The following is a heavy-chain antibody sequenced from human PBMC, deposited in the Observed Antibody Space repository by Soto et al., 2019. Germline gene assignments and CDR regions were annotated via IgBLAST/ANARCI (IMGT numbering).Heavy chain of an antibody. Sequence: PSETLSLTCTVSGGSISSYYWSWIRQPPGKGLEWIGYIYYSGSTNYNPSLKSRVTISVDTSKNQFSLKLSSVTAADTAVYYCARVFYDFWSGYYKAGYYYMDGWGKGTTVTVSS. CDR2: IYYSGST. CDR1: GGSISSYY. V-gene: IGHV4-59*01. CDR3: ARVFYDFWSGYYKAGYYYMDG. D-gene: IGHD3-3*01. J-gene: IGHJ6*03.